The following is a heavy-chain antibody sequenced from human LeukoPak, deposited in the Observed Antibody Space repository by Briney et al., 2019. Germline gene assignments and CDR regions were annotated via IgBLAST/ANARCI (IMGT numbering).Heavy chain of an antibody. CDR2: VRYDGSNE. CDR1: GFVFSDYG. V-gene: IGHV3-30*02. J-gene: IGHJ6*03. Sequence: PGGSLRLSCAASGFVFSDYGMHWVRQAPGKGLEWVAFVRYDGSNEYYADSMKGRFTISRDNSKNTLYLQMNSLRAEDTAVYSCARDLGPGQYYYYYIDVWGKGTTVTVSS. CDR3: ARDLGPGQYYYYYIDV.